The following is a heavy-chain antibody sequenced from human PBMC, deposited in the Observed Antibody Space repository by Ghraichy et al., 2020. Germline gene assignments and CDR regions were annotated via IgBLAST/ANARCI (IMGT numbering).Heavy chain of an antibody. CDR1: GYSFSTYS. Sequence: GESLNISCKGSGYSFSTYSIGWVRQMPGKGLEWMGIISPGDSNVRYSPSFQGQVTISVDKSISTAYLQWGSLKASDIAMYYCAKSGGWGAKFDLWGQGTLVTVSS. V-gene: IGHV5-51*01. J-gene: IGHJ5*02. CDR2: ISPGDSNV. D-gene: IGHD3-16*01. CDR3: AKSGGWGAKFDL.